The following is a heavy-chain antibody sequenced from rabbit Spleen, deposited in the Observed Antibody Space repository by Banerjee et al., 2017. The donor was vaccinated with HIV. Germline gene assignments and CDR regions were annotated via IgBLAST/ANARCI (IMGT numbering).Heavy chain of an antibody. V-gene: IGHV1S7*01. Sequence: HLKESGGGLVQPGGSLKLSCTASGFTLSSYYMNWVRQAPGKGLEWIGYIVPIFGVTYYANWVNGRFTISSHNAQNTLFLQLNSLTAADTATYFCVREVAARFKLWGQGTLVTVS. CDR1: GFTLSSYY. J-gene: IGHJ4*01. D-gene: IGHD4-1*01. CDR3: VREVAARFKL. CDR2: IVPIFGVT.